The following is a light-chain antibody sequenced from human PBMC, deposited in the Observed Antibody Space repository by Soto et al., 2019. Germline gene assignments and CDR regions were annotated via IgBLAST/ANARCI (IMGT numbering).Light chain of an antibody. CDR3: AAWDDSRSAWV. CDR2: ANS. Sequence: QSVLTQPPSASGTPGQRVTISCSGTSSNIRTNYVYWYQRLPGTAPRLLIYANSQRPSGVPDRFSGSKSGTSASLAISGLRSEDEADYYCAAWDDSRSAWVFGGGTKLTVL. CDR1: SSNIRTNY. V-gene: IGLV1-47*02. J-gene: IGLJ3*02.